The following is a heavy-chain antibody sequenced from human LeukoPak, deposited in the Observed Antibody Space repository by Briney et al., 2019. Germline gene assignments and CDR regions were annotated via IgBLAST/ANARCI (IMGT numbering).Heavy chain of an antibody. V-gene: IGHV3-66*01. CDR2: IYTGGTT. D-gene: IGHD3-16*01. J-gene: IGHJ4*02. Sequence: GGSLRLSCAASGFTVSSSNHMNWVRQAPGKGLEWVSGIYTGGTTYYTDSVKGRFTISRDNPNNTLYLQMHSLRAEDTAVYYCAREISRFGIWGQGTLVTVSS. CDR1: GFTVSSSNH. CDR3: AREISRFGI.